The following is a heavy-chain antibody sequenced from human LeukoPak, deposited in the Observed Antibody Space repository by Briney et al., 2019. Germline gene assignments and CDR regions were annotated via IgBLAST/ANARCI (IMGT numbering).Heavy chain of an antibody. CDR1: GFTFASYA. CDR2: INSNGGST. D-gene: IGHD3-10*01. CDR3: AKYLYTSGSFYDY. V-gene: IGHV3-23*01. Sequence: GGSLRLSCAASGFTFASYAMTWVRQAPGKGLGWVSPINSNGGSTCYADSVKGRFTISRDNSKNTLFLQMNSLRAEDTALYYCAKYLYTSGSFYDYWGQGTLVTVSS. J-gene: IGHJ4*02.